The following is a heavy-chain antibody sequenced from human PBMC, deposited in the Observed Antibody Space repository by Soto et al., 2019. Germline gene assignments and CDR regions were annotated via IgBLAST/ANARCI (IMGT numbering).Heavy chain of an antibody. Sequence: PSETLSLTCAVSGGSISSSNWWSWVRQPPGKGLEWIGEIYHSGSTNYNPSLKSRVTISVDKSKNQFSLKLSSVTAADTAVYYCARVAYLYYYDSSGYYIGAFDIRGQGTMVTVSS. CDR3: ARVAYLYYYDSSGYYIGAFDI. CDR1: GGSISSSNW. D-gene: IGHD3-22*01. V-gene: IGHV4-4*02. CDR2: IYHSGST. J-gene: IGHJ3*02.